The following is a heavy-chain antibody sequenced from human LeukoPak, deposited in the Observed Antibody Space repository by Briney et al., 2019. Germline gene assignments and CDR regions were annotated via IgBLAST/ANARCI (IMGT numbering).Heavy chain of an antibody. CDR2: INPNSGGT. V-gene: IGHV1-2*02. Sequence: ASVKVSCKASGYTFTGYYMHWVRQAPGQGLEWMGWINPNSGGTNYAQKFQGRVTMTRDTSISTAYMELSRLRSGDTAVYYCARGPYYYYYYGMDVWGQGTTVTVSS. CDR3: ARGPYYYYYYGMDV. J-gene: IGHJ6*02. CDR1: GYTFTGYY.